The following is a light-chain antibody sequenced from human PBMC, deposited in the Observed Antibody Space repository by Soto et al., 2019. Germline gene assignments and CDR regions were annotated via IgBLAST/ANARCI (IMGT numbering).Light chain of an antibody. CDR2: DAS. CDR1: QSVSSY. J-gene: IGKJ3*01. Sequence: EIVLTQSPATLSLSPGERATLSCRASQSVSSYLAWYQQKPGKAPRLLIYDASNRATGIPARFSGSGSGTGFTLTISSIEPEDFAVYYCQQRSNRTPRFTFGPGTKVEIK. CDR3: QQRSNRTPRFT. V-gene: IGKV3-11*01.